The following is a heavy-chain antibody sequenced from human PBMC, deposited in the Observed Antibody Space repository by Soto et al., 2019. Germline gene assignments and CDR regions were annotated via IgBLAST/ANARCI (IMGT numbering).Heavy chain of an antibody. CDR3: ARGRRDIVVAPAADGWFDP. CDR2: INHSGST. J-gene: IGHJ5*02. D-gene: IGHD2-2*01. V-gene: IGHV4-34*01. Sequence: SETLSLTCAVYGGSFSGYYWSWIRQPPGKGLEWIGEINHSGSTNYNPSLKSRVTISVDTSKNQFSLKLSSVTAADTAVYYCARGRRDIVVAPAADGWFDPWGQGTLVTVSS. CDR1: GGSFSGYY.